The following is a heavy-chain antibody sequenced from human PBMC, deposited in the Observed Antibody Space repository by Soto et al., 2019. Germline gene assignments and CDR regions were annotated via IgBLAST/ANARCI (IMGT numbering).Heavy chain of an antibody. Sequence: PSETLSITCTVSGGSISSSSYYWGWIRQPPGKGLEWIGSIYYSGSTYYNPSLKSRVTISVDTSKNQFSLKLSSVTAADTAVYYCATRGSYYYDSSGYEGIDYWGQGTLVTVSS. J-gene: IGHJ4*02. D-gene: IGHD3-22*01. CDR1: GGSISSSSYY. V-gene: IGHV4-39*01. CDR3: ATRGSYYYDSSGYEGIDY. CDR2: IYYSGST.